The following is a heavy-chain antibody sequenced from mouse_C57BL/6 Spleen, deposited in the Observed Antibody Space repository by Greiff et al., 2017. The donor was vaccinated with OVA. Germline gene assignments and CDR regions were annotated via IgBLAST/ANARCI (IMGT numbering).Heavy chain of an antibody. V-gene: IGHV5-9-1*02. CDR2: ISSGGDYI. Sequence: EVQLVESGEGLVKPGGSLKLSCAASGFTFSSYAMSWVRQTPEKRLEWVAYISSGGDYIYYADTVKGRFTISRDNARNTLYLQMSSLKSEDTAMYYCTRVIYDYGYFDYWGQGTTLTVSS. D-gene: IGHD2-4*01. CDR1: GFTFSSYA. CDR3: TRVIYDYGYFDY. J-gene: IGHJ2*01.